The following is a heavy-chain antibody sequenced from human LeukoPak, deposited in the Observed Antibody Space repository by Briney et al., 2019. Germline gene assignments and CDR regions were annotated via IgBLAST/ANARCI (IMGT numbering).Heavy chain of an antibody. J-gene: IGHJ4*02. CDR2: IKSKTTGGTT. CDR3: TGPPD. V-gene: IGHV3-15*01. CDR1: GLSVSDAW. Sequence: GGSLRLSCAASGLSVSDAWMSWVRQAPGKGLEWVGRIKSKTTGGTTDYVASVKGRFTISRDDSKNTLYLQMNSLKTEDTAVYYCTGPPDWGQGTLVTVSS.